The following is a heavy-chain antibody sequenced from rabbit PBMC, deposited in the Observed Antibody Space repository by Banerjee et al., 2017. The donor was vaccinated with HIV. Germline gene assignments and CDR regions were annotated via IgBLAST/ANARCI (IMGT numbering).Heavy chain of an antibody. V-gene: IGHV1S40*01. D-gene: IGHD6-1*01. CDR2: ISAGSSDRT. Sequence: QSLEESGGDLVKPGASLTLTCTASGFSFSSSYYMCWVRQAPGKGLEWITCISAGSSDRTYYASWAKGRFTISKTSSTTVTLQMTSLTAADTATYFCARETYYSYGGGSYGYDLWGPGTLVTVS. J-gene: IGHJ4*01. CDR1: GFSFSSSYY. CDR3: ARETYYSYGGGSYGYDL.